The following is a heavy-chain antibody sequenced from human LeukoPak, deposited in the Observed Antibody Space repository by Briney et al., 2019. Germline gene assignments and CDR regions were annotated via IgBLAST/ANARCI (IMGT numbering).Heavy chain of an antibody. CDR3: ARHVSSSRVAYDV. CDR2: RNPADSDT. Sequence: GESLKISCKGSRYTFSNYWIGWVRQMPGKGLEWMGLRNPADSDTRYSPSFQGQVTISVDKSISTTYLEWSSLKASDTAMYYCARHVSSSRVAYDVWGQGTMVTVSS. J-gene: IGHJ3*01. CDR1: RYTFSNYW. D-gene: IGHD2-2*01. V-gene: IGHV5-51*01.